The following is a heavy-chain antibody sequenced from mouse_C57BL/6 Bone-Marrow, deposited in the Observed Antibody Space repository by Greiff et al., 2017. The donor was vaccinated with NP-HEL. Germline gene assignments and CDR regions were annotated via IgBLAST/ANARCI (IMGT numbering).Heavy chain of an antibody. Sequence: EVMLVESGGDLVKPGGSLKLSCAASGFTFSSYGMSWVRQTPDKRLEWVATISSGGSYTYYPDSVKGRFTISRDNAKNTLYLQMSSLKSEDTAMYYCAIPLYDGYYAWFAYWGQGTLVTVSA. J-gene: IGHJ3*01. CDR1: GFTFSSYG. V-gene: IGHV5-6*01. CDR2: ISSGGSYT. D-gene: IGHD2-3*01. CDR3: AIPLYDGYYAWFAY.